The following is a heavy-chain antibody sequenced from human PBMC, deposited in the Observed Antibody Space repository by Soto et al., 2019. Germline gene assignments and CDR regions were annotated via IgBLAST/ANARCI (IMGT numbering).Heavy chain of an antibody. V-gene: IGHV3-48*01. Sequence: EVQLVESGGGLVQPGGSPRLSCAASGFTFSSYSMNWVRQAPGKGLEWVSYISSSSSTIYYADSVKGRFTISRDNAKNSLYLQMNSLRAEDTAVYYCARDSYDSSGYSALGDYWGQGTLVTVSS. CDR2: ISSSSSTI. D-gene: IGHD3-22*01. CDR3: ARDSYDSSGYSALGDY. CDR1: GFTFSSYS. J-gene: IGHJ4*02.